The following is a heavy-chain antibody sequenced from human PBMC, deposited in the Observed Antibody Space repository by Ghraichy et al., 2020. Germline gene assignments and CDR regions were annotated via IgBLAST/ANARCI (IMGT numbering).Heavy chain of an antibody. CDR2: ISRDSNKI. J-gene: IGHJ4*02. Sequence: ISRDSNKILYPDSVKGRFTISRDNDKNSLYLQMKSLRDEDTAVYYCVRDSGGGDYPAWDYWGQCTLIPVPP. CDR3: VRDSGGGDYPAWDY. D-gene: IGHD2-21*02. V-gene: IGHV3-48*02.